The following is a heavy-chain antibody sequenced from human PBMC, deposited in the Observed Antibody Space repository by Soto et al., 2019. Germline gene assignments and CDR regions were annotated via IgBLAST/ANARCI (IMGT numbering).Heavy chain of an antibody. J-gene: IGHJ6*02. V-gene: IGHV3-30*18. CDR3: AKDVLRFLEWLAFYGMDV. Sequence: QVQLVESGGGVVQPGRSRRLSCAASGFTFSSYGMHWVRQAPGKGLEWVAVISYDGSNKYYADSVKGRFTISRDNSKNTLYLQMNSLRAEDTAVYYCAKDVLRFLEWLAFYGMDVWGQGTTVTVSS. D-gene: IGHD3-3*01. CDR2: ISYDGSNK. CDR1: GFTFSSYG.